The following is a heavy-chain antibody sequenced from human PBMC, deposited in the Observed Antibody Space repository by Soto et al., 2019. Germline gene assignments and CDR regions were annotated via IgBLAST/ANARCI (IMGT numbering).Heavy chain of an antibody. CDR2: ISSNGVGT. CDR1: GFTLSGYA. J-gene: IGHJ6*03. D-gene: IGHD6-6*01. Sequence: GGSRRLSYAASGFTLSGYAMDWVRQTPGKGLEYVSGISSNGVGTYYANSVQGRFTISRDNSKNTVYLQMGSLRPEDMAVYYCARRARPDFYYMDVWGKGTTVTVSS. V-gene: IGHV3-64*01. CDR3: ARRARPDFYYMDV.